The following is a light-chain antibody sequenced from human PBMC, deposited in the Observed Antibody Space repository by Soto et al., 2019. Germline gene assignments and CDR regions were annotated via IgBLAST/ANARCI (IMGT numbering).Light chain of an antibody. CDR2: LNSDGSH. Sequence: QAVVTLSPSASASLGASVKLTCTLSSGHSSYAIAWHQQQPEKGPRYLMKLNSDGSHSKGDGIPDRFSGSSSGAERYLTISSLQSEDEADYYCQTWGTGIQGVFGGGTKLTVL. CDR1: SGHSSYA. V-gene: IGLV4-69*01. J-gene: IGLJ2*01. CDR3: QTWGTGIQGV.